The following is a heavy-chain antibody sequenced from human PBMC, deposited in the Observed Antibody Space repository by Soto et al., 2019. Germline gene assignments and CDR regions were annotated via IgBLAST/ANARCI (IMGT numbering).Heavy chain of an antibody. J-gene: IGHJ6*02. Sequence: PSETLSLTCTVSGGSISRGGYYWSWIRQHPGKGLEWIGYIYYSGSTYYNPSLKSRVTISVDTSKNQFSLKLSSVTAADTAVYYCARDLQDIVLVPASPFPGMDVWGQGTTVT. CDR2: IYYSGST. CDR3: ARDLQDIVLVPASPFPGMDV. D-gene: IGHD2-2*01. CDR1: GGSISRGGYY. V-gene: IGHV4-31*03.